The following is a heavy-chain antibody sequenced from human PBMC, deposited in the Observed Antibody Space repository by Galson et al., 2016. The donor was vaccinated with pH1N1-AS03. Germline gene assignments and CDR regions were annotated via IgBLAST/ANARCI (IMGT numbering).Heavy chain of an antibody. J-gene: IGHJ4*02. CDR1: GFSFNTFA. V-gene: IGHV3-23*01. D-gene: IGHD3-16*01. Sequence: SLRLSCAASGFSFNTFAMSWVRQAQGKGLEWVSSISASGGDTYYADSVKGRFTISRDNSRNTLYLQMNSLRAEDAAIYYCARRSPWESYYFDYWGQGTLVTGSS. CDR3: ARRSPWESYYFDY. CDR2: ISASGGDT.